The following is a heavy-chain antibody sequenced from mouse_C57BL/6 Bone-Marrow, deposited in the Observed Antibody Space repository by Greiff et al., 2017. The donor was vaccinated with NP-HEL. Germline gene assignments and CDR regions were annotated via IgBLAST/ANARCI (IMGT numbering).Heavy chain of an antibody. D-gene: IGHD2-3*01. Sequence: VQLQQSGPELVKPGASVKISCKASGYTFTDYYMNWVKQSHGKSLEWIGDINPNNGGTSYNQKFKGKATLTVDKSSSTAYMELRSLTSEDSAVYYCARERIYDGFYYFDYWGQGTTLTVSS. CDR1: GYTFTDYY. CDR2: INPNNGGT. V-gene: IGHV1-26*01. J-gene: IGHJ2*01. CDR3: ARERIYDGFYYFDY.